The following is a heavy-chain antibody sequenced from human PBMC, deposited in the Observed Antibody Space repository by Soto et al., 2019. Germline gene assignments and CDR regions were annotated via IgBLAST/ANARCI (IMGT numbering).Heavy chain of an antibody. CDR3: ARGGMATTTIGYFDY. J-gene: IGHJ4*02. V-gene: IGHV1-69*13. CDR1: GGTFSSYA. CDR2: IIPIFGTA. D-gene: IGHD5-12*01. Sequence: SVKVSCKASGGTFSSYAISWVRQAPGQGREWMGGIIPIFGTANYAQKFQGRVTITADESTSTAYMELSSLRSEDTAVYYCARGGMATTTIGYFDYWGQGTLVTVSS.